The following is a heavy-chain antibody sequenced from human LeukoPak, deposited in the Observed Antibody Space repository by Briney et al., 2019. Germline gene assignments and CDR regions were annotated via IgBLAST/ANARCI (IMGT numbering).Heavy chain of an antibody. J-gene: IGHJ5*02. CDR3: ARGGAPYCSSTSCYEDRFDP. CDR1: GFTFSTYV. Sequence: GGSLRLSCAASGFTFSTYVMSWVRQAPGKGLEWEANIKQDGSEKYYVDSVKGRFTISRDNAKNSLYLQMISLRAEDTAVYYCARGGAPYCSSTSCYEDRFDPWGQGTLVTVSS. V-gene: IGHV3-7*05. CDR2: IKQDGSEK. D-gene: IGHD2-2*01.